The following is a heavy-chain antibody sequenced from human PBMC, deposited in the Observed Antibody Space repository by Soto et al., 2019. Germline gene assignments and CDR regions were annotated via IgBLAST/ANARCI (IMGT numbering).Heavy chain of an antibody. CDR3: ARALAHSSSWYAPEY. J-gene: IGHJ4*02. CDR1: GGSISSGDYY. Sequence: SETLSLTCTVSGGSISSGDYYWSWIRQPPEKGLEWIGSIYYSGGTYYNPSLKSRVTISADTSKNQFSLKLSSVTAADTAVYYCARALAHSSSWYAPEYWGQGTLVTVS. D-gene: IGHD6-13*01. V-gene: IGHV4-30-4*01. CDR2: IYYSGGT.